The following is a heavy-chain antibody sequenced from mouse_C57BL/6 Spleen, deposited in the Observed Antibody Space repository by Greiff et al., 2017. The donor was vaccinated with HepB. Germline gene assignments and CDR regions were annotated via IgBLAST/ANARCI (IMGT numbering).Heavy chain of an antibody. V-gene: IGHV1-26*01. Sequence: EVQLQQSGPELVKPGASVKISCKASGYTFTDYYMNWVKQSHGKSLEWIGDINPNNGGTSYNQKFKGKATLTVDKSSSTAYMELRSLTSEDSAVYYCARKYDYDEGTFHFDYWGQGTTLTVSS. J-gene: IGHJ2*01. CDR2: INPNNGGT. D-gene: IGHD2-4*01. CDR3: ARKYDYDEGTFHFDY. CDR1: GYTFTDYY.